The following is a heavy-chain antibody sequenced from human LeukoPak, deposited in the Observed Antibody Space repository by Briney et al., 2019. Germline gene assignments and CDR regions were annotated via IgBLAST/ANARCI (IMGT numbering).Heavy chain of an antibody. CDR2: IIPILGIA. D-gene: IGHD6-13*01. V-gene: IGHV1-69*04. Sequence: SVKVSCKTSGGTFSSYAISWVRQAPGQGLEWMGRIIPILGIANYAQKFQGRVTITADESTSTAYMELSSLRSEDTAVYYCARGIAAAGLFDYWGQGTLVTVSS. CDR1: GGTFSSYA. CDR3: ARGIAAAGLFDY. J-gene: IGHJ4*02.